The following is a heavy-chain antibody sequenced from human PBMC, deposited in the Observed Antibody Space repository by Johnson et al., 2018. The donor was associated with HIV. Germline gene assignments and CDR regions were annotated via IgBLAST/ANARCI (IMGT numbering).Heavy chain of an antibody. Sequence: QVQLVESGGGVVQPGRSLRLSCAASGFTFSSYGMHWVRQAPGKGLEWVAFIRYDGSNKYYADSVKGRFTISRDNSKNTLYLQMSSLRAGDTAVYYCARGRASWELYDAFEIWGQGTMVIVSS. CDR1: GFTFSSYG. V-gene: IGHV3-30*02. CDR2: IRYDGSNK. D-gene: IGHD1-26*01. J-gene: IGHJ3*02. CDR3: ARGRASWELYDAFEI.